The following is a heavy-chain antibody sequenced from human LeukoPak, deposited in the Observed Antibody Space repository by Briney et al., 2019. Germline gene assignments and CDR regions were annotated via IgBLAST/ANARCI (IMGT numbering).Heavy chain of an antibody. CDR2: IIPIFGTA. D-gene: IGHD1-1*01. J-gene: IGHJ4*02. Sequence: SVKVSCKASGGTFSSYAISWVRQAPGQGLEWMGGIIPIFGTANYAQKFQSRVTITADESTSTAYMELSSLRSEDTAVYYCARDSGPGFNFDYWGQGTLVTVSS. CDR1: GGTFSSYA. CDR3: ARDSGPGFNFDY. V-gene: IGHV1-69*13.